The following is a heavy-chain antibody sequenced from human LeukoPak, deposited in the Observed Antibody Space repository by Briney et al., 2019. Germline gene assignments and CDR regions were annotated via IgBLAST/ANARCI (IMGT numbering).Heavy chain of an antibody. V-gene: IGHV1-69*04. J-gene: IGHJ4*02. CDR3: ARAMIVLAENHYFDY. Sequence: ASVKVSCKASGGTFSSYAISWVRQAPGQGLEWMGRIIPILGIANYAQKFQGRVTITADKSTSTAYMELSSLRSEDTAVYYCARAMIVLAENHYFDYWGQGTLVTVSS. CDR1: GGTFSSYA. CDR2: IIPILGIA. D-gene: IGHD3-22*01.